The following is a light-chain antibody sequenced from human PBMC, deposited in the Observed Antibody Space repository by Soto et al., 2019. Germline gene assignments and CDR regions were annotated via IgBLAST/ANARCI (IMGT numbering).Light chain of an antibody. CDR3: QQYGSLPYT. Sequence: EIGLTQSPGTLSLSPGERATLSCRASQSVTSSYLAWYQKKPGQAPRLLIYGASNRANGIPDRFSGSGSGTDFTLTISNLEPEDFAVYYCQQYGSLPYTFGQGTKLEIK. V-gene: IGKV3-20*01. CDR1: QSVTSSY. CDR2: GAS. J-gene: IGKJ2*01.